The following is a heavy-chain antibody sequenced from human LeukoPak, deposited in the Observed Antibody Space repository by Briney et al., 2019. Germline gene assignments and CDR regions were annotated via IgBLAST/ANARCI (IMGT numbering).Heavy chain of an antibody. V-gene: IGHV1-18*01. CDR2: ISAYNGNT. J-gene: IGHJ4*02. CDR1: GYTFTSYG. CDR3: ARDYYGSGSYYQWDY. Sequence: ASVKVSCKASGYTFTSYGISWVRQAPGQGLEWMGWISAYNGNTNYAQKLQGRVTMTTDTSTSTAYMELRSLRSDDTAVYYCARDYYGSGSYYQWDYWGQGTLVTVSS. D-gene: IGHD3-10*01.